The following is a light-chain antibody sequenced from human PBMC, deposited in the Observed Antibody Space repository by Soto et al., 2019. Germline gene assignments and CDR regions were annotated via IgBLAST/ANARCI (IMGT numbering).Light chain of an antibody. Sequence: QSALTQPPSVSGSPGQSVTISCTGTSSDVGSYNRVSWYQQPPGTAPKLMIYEVSNRPSGVPDRFSGSKSGNTASLTISGLQPEDEADYYCNSYTSSNTYVFGTGTKLTAL. J-gene: IGLJ1*01. CDR3: NSYTSSNTYV. CDR2: EVS. CDR1: SSDVGSYNR. V-gene: IGLV2-18*02.